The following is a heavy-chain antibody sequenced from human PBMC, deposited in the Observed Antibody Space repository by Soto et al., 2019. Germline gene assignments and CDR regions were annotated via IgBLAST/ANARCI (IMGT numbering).Heavy chain of an antibody. CDR2: ISYDGSNK. CDR1: GFTFSSYA. Sequence: QVQLVESGGGVVQPGRSLRLSCAASGFTFSSYAMHWVRQAPGKGLEGVAVISYDGSNKYYADSVKGRFTISRDNSKNTLYLQMKRLRAEDTAVYYCARVGGNRITMVRGVNSGDYWGQGTLVTVSS. D-gene: IGHD3-10*01. J-gene: IGHJ4*02. CDR3: ARVGGNRITMVRGVNSGDY. V-gene: IGHV3-30-3*01.